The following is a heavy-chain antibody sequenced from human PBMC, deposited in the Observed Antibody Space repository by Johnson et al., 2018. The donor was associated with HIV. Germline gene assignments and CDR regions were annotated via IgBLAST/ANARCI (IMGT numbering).Heavy chain of an antibody. CDR3: ARDSGGKYYIMDAFDI. CDR1: GFTFSDYY. Sequence: MQLVESGGGLVQPGGSLRLSCAASGFTFSDYYMSWIRQAPGKGLEWVSVIYSGGNTYYADSVKGRFTISRDNSKNTLYLQMNSLRAEDTAVYYCARDSGGKYYIMDAFDIWGQGTMVTVS. CDR2: IYSGGNT. J-gene: IGHJ3*02. V-gene: IGHV3-66*01. D-gene: IGHD1-26*01.